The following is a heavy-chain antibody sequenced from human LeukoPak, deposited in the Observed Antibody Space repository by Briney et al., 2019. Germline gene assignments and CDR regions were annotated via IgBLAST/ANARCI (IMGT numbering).Heavy chain of an antibody. D-gene: IGHD2-2*01. J-gene: IGHJ6*02. CDR1: GFTFSSYS. Sequence: PGGSLRLSCAASGFTFSSYSMNWVRQAPGKGLEWVSSISSSSSYIYYADSVKGRFTISRDNAKNSLYLQMNSLRAEDTAVYYCARSTMGDIVVVPAAMRLNYYYGMDVWGQGTTVTVSS. V-gene: IGHV3-21*01. CDR2: ISSSSSYI. CDR3: ARSTMGDIVVVPAAMRLNYYYGMDV.